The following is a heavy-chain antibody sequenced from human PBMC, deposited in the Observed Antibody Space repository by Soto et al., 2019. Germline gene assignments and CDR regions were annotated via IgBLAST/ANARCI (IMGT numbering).Heavy chain of an antibody. CDR1: GYIFTSYW. D-gene: IGHD6-6*01. CDR2: IDPSDSYT. CDR3: ARVDSSSSPNFDY. Sequence: GESLKISCNGSGYIFTSYWISWVRQMPGKGLEWMGRIDPSDSYTNYSPSFQGHVTISADKSISTAYLQWSSLKASDTAMYYCARVDSSSSPNFDYWGQGTLVTVSS. J-gene: IGHJ4*02. V-gene: IGHV5-10-1*01.